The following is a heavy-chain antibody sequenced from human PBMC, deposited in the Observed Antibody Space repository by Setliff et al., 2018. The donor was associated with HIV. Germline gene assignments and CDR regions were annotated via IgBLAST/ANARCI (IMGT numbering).Heavy chain of an antibody. CDR1: DGSITTDNYF. V-gene: IGHV4-39*01. CDR3: ARHEGYLYDGSRYFGRFDP. J-gene: IGHJ5*02. CDR2: IYYTGNT. D-gene: IGHD2-15*01. Sequence: PSETLSLTCTVSDGSITTDNYFWGWIRQPPGKGLEWIGSIYYTGNTYSNSSLKSRVSMSVDMSKKQISLRLHSVTAADTAVYYCARHEGYLYDGSRYFGRFDPWGQGTLVTVSS.